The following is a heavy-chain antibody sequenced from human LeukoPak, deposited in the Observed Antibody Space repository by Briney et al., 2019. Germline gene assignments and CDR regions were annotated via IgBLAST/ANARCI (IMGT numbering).Heavy chain of an antibody. CDR3: ARGHGSGYTNWFDP. Sequence: GGSLRLSCAASEFSVGSNYMTWVRQAPGKGLEWVSLIYSGGSTYYADSVKGRFTISRDNSKNTLYLQMNSLRSEDTAVYYCARGHGSGYTNWFDPWGQGTQVTVSS. V-gene: IGHV3-53*05. CDR1: EFSVGSNY. J-gene: IGHJ5*02. D-gene: IGHD3-10*01. CDR2: IYSGGST.